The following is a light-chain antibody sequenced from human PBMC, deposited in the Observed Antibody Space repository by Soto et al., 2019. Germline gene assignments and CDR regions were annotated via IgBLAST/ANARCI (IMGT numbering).Light chain of an antibody. Sequence: QSALTQPASVSGSPGQSITISCTGTSSDVGGYNYVSGYQQHPGKAPKLMIYEVSNRPSGVSNRFSASKSGNTASLTLAGLQADDDAEYYCSSYTSSSTPYVFVTGTTLTVL. J-gene: IGLJ1*01. CDR1: SSDVGGYNY. V-gene: IGLV2-14*01. CDR3: SSYTSSSTPYV. CDR2: EVS.